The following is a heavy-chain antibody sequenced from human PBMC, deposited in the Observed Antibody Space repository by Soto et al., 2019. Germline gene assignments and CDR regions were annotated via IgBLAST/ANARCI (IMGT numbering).Heavy chain of an antibody. CDR1: GGSFSGYY. V-gene: IGHV4-34*01. D-gene: IGHD3-3*01. CDR2: INHSGST. J-gene: IGHJ5*02. CDR3: ARGRITIFGVVINVNWFDP. Sequence: LSLTCAVYGGSFSGYYWSWILQPPGKGLEWIGEINHSGSTYYNPSLKSRVTISVDRSKNQFSLKLSSVTAADTAVYYCARGRITIFGVVINVNWFDPWGQGTLVTVSS.